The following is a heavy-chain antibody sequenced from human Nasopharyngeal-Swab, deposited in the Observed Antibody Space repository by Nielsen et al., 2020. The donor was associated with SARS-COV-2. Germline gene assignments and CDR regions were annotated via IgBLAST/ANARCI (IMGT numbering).Heavy chain of an antibody. CDR2: IKQDGSEK. Sequence: GESPKISCAASGFTFSSYWMSWVRQAPGKGPEWVANIKQDGSEKYYVDSVKGRFTIFRDNAKNSLYLQMNSLRAEDTAVYYCARDSDIPYSGYGMDVWGQGTTVTVSS. CDR3: ARDSDIPYSGYGMDV. D-gene: IGHD6-13*01. CDR1: GFTFSSYW. V-gene: IGHV3-7*01. J-gene: IGHJ6*02.